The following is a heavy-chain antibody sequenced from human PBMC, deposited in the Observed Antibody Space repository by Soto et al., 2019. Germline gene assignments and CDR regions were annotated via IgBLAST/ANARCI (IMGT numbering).Heavy chain of an antibody. CDR2: IYHSGST. CDR3: ATYCSGGSCYLDY. V-gene: IGHV4-30-2*05. Sequence: SETLSLTCAVSGGSISSGGYSWSWIRQQPGKGLEWIGDIYHSGSTYYNPSLKSRVTISVDTSKNQFSLTLSSVTAAVTALSYCATYCSGGSCYLDYWGQGTLVTVSS. CDR1: GGSISSGGYS. J-gene: IGHJ4*02. D-gene: IGHD2-15*01.